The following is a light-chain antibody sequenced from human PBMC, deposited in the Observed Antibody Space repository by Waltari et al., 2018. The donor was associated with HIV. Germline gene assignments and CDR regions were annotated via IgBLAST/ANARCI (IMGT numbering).Light chain of an antibody. V-gene: IGLV2-23*02. J-gene: IGLJ1*01. CDR2: EVT. CDR3: CSCPRSGIRYV. Sequence: SALTQPASVSGSPGQSITISGTGTSSNVGSDDLVSWYQQHPGEAPKLIIYEVTKRPSGVSNRFSGSKSGNTASLTISGLQAEDEADYYCCSCPRSGIRYVFGTGTKVTVL. CDR1: SSNVGSDDL.